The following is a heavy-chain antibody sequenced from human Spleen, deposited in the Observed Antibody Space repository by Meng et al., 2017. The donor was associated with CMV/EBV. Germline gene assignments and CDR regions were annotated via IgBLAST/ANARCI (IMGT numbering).Heavy chain of an antibody. Sequence: KVSCKGSGYSFTSYWIGWVRQMPGKGLEWMGIIYPGDSDTRYSPSFQGHVTISVDKSITTAFLQWSSLKASDTAMYYCGRLLTGYSNSWYYFDFWGQGTLVTVSS. CDR1: GYSFTSYW. J-gene: IGHJ4*02. CDR2: IYPGDSDT. D-gene: IGHD6-13*01. CDR3: GRLLTGYSNSWYYFDF. V-gene: IGHV5-51*01.